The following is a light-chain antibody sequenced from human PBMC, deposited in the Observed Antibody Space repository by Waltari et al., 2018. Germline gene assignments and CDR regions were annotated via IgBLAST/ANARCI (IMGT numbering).Light chain of an antibody. CDR1: QSVSSY. V-gene: IGKV3-11*01. Sequence: EIVLTQSPATLSLSPGERATLSCRASQSVSSYLAWYQQKPGQAPRPLIYDASNRGTVIPARFSGSGSGIDFTLTISSLEPEEFAVYYCQQRSNWPPTFGGGTKVEIK. CDR3: QQRSNWPPT. J-gene: IGKJ4*01. CDR2: DAS.